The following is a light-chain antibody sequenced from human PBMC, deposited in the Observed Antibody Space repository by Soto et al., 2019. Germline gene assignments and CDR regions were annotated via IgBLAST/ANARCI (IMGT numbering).Light chain of an antibody. CDR1: QGISSA. CDR3: QQLETYPLT. V-gene: IGKV1-13*02. Sequence: AMQVTQSPSSLSASVGDTVTITSRASQGISSAFAWYQQKPGKVPRLLIYDVFNLQSGVPSRFSGSGSGTDFTLTISRLQPEDFATYYCQQLETYPLTFGQGTRLEVK. J-gene: IGKJ5*01. CDR2: DVF.